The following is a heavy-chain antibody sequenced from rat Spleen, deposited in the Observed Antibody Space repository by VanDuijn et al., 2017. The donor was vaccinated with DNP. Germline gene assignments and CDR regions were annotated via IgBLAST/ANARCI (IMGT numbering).Heavy chain of an antibody. V-gene: IGHV5-7*01. CDR1: GFTFSDYY. J-gene: IGHJ3*01. CDR3: VTHPSWFGY. Sequence: EVQLVESGGDLVQPGRSLKLSCAASGFTFSDYYMAWVRQAPTKGLEWVAYIRYDGGGTYYRDSVKGRFTISRDNAKRTQYLQMDSLRSEDTATYYCVTHPSWFGYWGQGTLVTVSS. CDR2: IRYDGGGT.